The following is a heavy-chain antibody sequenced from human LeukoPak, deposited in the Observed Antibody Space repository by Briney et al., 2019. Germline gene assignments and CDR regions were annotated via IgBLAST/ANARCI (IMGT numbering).Heavy chain of an antibody. V-gene: IGHV3-66*01. CDR3: ARGIVGALDAFDI. CDR2: IYSGGST. D-gene: IGHD1-26*01. Sequence: GGSLRLSCAASGFTVSSNYMSWVRQAPGKGLEWVSVIYSGGSTYYADSVKGRFTIPRDNSKNTLYLQMNSLRAEDTAVYYCARGIVGALDAFDIWGQGTMVTVSS. J-gene: IGHJ3*02. CDR1: GFTVSSNY.